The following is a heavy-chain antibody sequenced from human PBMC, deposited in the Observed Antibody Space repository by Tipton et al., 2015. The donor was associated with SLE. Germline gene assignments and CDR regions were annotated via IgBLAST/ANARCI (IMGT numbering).Heavy chain of an antibody. J-gene: IGHJ4*02. CDR2: IKEDGSDQ. CDR3: AREDDSNSPIFDS. V-gene: IGHV3-7*03. CDR1: GFTFSNYW. D-gene: IGHD6-6*01. Sequence: SLRLSCAASGFTFSNYWMNWVRQVPGKGLEWVANIKEDGSDQYYVDSVKGRFTISRDNAKNSLYLQMHSLRAEDTAVYYRAREDDSNSPIFDSWGQGIPVTVSA.